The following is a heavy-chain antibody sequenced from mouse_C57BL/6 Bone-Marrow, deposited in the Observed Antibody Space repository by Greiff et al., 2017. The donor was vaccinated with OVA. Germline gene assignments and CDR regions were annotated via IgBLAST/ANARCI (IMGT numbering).Heavy chain of an antibody. V-gene: IGHV8-8*01. CDR2: IWWADDM. J-gene: IGHJ2*01. Sequence: TLKECGPGLLQPSQTLRLPCSFSGFPLSTFVLGVGWIRQPSGKGLEWLAHIWWADDMYYNPALNSRLTISKDTSKNQAFIKISNVDTADTATNYCARIPSPETYYFDNWGQGTTLTVSS. CDR3: ARIPSPETYYFDN. CDR1: GFPLSTFVLG.